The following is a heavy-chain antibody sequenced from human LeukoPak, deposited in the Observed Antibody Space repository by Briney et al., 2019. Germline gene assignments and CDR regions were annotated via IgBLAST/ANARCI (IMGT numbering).Heavy chain of an antibody. CDR2: MNPNSGNT. V-gene: IGHV1-8*03. J-gene: IGHJ4*02. CDR1: GYTFTTYD. D-gene: IGHD3-3*01. CDR3: ARGGLQDFSFHLDY. Sequence: ASVTVSCTASGYTFTTYDINWVRPATGQRLEWMGWMNPNSGNTGYAQKFQGSVTITRDTSSSTVYMETRSLRSADTAVYFCARGGLQDFSFHLDYWGQGTLVTVSS.